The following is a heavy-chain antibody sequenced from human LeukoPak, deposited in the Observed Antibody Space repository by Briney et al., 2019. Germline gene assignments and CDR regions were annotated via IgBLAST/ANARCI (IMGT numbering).Heavy chain of an antibody. CDR1: GGSISSSSYY. CDR2: IYTSGST. J-gene: IGHJ4*02. V-gene: IGHV4-61*02. Sequence: PSETLSLTCTVSGGSISSSSYYWSWIRQPAGKGLEWIGRIYTSGSTNYNPSLKSRVTMSVDTSKNQFSLKLSSVTAADTAVYYCARGTYAHFDYWGQGTLVTVSS. D-gene: IGHD1-14*01. CDR3: ARGTYAHFDY.